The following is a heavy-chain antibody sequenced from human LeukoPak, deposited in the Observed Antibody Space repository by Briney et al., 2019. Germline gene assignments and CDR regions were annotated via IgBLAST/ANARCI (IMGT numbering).Heavy chain of an antibody. CDR1: GGSISSYY. V-gene: IGHV4-59*01. Sequence: SETLSLTCTVSGGSISSYYWSWIRQPPGKGLEWIGYIYYSGSTNYNPSLKSRVTISVDTSKNQFSLKLSSVTAADTAVYYCARDFRGENDYWSQGTLVTVSS. CDR2: IYYSGST. CDR3: ARDFRGENDY. D-gene: IGHD3-16*01. J-gene: IGHJ4*02.